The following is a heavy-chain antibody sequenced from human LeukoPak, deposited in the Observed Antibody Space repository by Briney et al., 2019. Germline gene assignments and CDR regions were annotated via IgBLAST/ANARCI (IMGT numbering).Heavy chain of an antibody. V-gene: IGHV4-59*01. Sequence: PSETLSLTCTVSGGSISPYYWSWIRQPPGKGLEWLGYIYYSGNTDYNPSLKSRVAISVDTSKNQFSLKLSSLTAADTAVYYCARMGVYYYYYYMDVWGKGTTVTVPS. CDR2: IYYSGNT. CDR3: ARMGVYYYYYYMDV. J-gene: IGHJ6*03. D-gene: IGHD2-8*01. CDR1: GGSISPYY.